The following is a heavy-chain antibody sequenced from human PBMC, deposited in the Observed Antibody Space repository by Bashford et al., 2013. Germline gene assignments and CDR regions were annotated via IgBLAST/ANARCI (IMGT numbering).Heavy chain of an antibody. CDR2: INPTGDNT. CDR3: ARDREWELLRGNLDY. J-gene: IGHJ4*02. Sequence: ASVKVSCKASGYTFTSYYIHWVRQAPGQGLEWMGVINPTGDNTNYAQKFQGRVTMTRDTSTSTVYMELSSLRSEDTAVYYCARDREWELLRGNLDYWGQGTLVTVSS. V-gene: IGHV1-46*01. D-gene: IGHD1-26*01. CDR1: GYTFTSYY.